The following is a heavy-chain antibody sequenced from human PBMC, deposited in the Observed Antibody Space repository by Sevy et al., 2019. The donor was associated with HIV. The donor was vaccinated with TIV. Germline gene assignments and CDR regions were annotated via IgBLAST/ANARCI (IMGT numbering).Heavy chain of an antibody. CDR1: GFTFREYS. V-gene: IGHV3-48*01. Sequence: GGSLRLSCVGSGFTFREYSMNWVRQAPGKGLEWVSYISGSSTTIEQADSVKGRFSISRDNADNSLFLQMNRLRVEDTAVYYCARSLAAAENWFDPWGQGTLVTVSS. D-gene: IGHD6-13*01. CDR2: ISGSSTTI. CDR3: ARSLAAAENWFDP. J-gene: IGHJ5*02.